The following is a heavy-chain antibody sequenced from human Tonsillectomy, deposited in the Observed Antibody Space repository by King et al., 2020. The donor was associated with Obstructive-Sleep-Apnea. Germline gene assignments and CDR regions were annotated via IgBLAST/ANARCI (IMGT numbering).Heavy chain of an antibody. Sequence: VQLVESGGGLVKPGGSLRLSCAASGFSFSGYTMNWVRQAPGKGLEWVSSITSRGSYIFYADSVKGRFTISRDNAKNSLYLQMSSLRAEDTALYYCATADYAEYGLDVWGQGTTVTVSS. CDR1: GFSFSGYT. V-gene: IGHV3-21*01. CDR2: ITSRGSYI. CDR3: ATADYAEYGLDV. J-gene: IGHJ6*02. D-gene: IGHD4-17*01.